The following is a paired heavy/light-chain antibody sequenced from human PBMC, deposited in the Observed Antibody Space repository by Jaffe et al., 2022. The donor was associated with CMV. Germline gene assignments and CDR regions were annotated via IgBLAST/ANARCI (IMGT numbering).Heavy chain of an antibody. Sequence: QVQLQQWGAGLLKPSETLSLTCVVYGGSFSDYFWSWIRQPPGKGLEWIGEINHRGNTNYNPSLKSRVTISVDTSKNQFSLKLSSVTAADTAVYYCARGPRLIFIAAAGEGYYYMDVWGKGTTVTVSS. D-gene: IGHD6-13*01. J-gene: IGHJ6*03. CDR3: ARGPRLIFIAAAGEGYYYMDV. V-gene: IGHV4-34*01. CDR1: GGSFSDYF. CDR2: INHRGNT.
Light chain of an antibody. Sequence: QSALTQPASVSGSPGQSITISCTGTSSDVGGYNYVSWYQRHPGKAPKLMIHDVSDRPSGVPNRFSGSKSGNTASLTISGLQAEDEAEYYCSSYTSSSTLYVFGTGTRVTVL. CDR1: SSDVGGYNY. CDR2: DVS. V-gene: IGLV2-14*03. CDR3: SSYTSSSTLYV. J-gene: IGLJ1*01.